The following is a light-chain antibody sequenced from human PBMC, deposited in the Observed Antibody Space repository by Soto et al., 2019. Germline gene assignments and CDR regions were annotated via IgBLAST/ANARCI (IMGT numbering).Light chain of an antibody. J-gene: IGKJ3*01. Sequence: DIQMTQSPSSLSASVGDRVTISCRASQSISNHLNLYQHKPGKAPKVLIYAASSLQGGDPSRFSGSGSGTDFTLTINSLQPEDFATYYCQQSYSTPFTFGPGTKVDIK. CDR3: QQSYSTPFT. V-gene: IGKV1-39*01. CDR1: QSISNH. CDR2: AAS.